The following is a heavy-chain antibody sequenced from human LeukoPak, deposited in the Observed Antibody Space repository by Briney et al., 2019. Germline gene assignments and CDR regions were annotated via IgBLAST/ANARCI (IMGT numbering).Heavy chain of an antibody. D-gene: IGHD6-19*01. CDR3: ARDQDSSGFLDY. CDR2: ISSSSSYI. Sequence: GGSLRLSCAASGFTVSSNYMNWVRQAPGKGLEWVSSISSSSSYIYYADSVKGRFTISRDNAKNSLYLQMNSLRAEDTAVYYCARDQDSSGFLDYWGQGTLVTVSS. V-gene: IGHV3-21*01. J-gene: IGHJ4*02. CDR1: GFTVSSNY.